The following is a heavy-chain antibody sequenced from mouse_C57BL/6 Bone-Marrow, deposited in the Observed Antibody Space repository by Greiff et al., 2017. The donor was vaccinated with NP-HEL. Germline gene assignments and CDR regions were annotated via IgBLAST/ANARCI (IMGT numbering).Heavy chain of an antibody. CDR1: GFTFSSYA. D-gene: IGHD2-13*01. CDR2: ISDGGSYT. CDR3: ARGSTMVTRGFAY. J-gene: IGHJ3*01. V-gene: IGHV5-4*03. Sequence: EVKLVESGGGLVKPGGSLKLSCAASGFTFSSYAMSWVRRTPEKRLEWVATISDGGSYTYYPDNVKGRFTISRDNAKNNLYLQMSHLKSEDTAMYYCARGSTMVTRGFAYWGQGTLVTVSA.